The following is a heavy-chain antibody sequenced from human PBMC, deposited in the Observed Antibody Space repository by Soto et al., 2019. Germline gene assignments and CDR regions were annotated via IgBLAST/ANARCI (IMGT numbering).Heavy chain of an antibody. CDR2: SYYTGNT. CDR1: GGSISRGYY. D-gene: IGHD3-22*01. CDR3: ARVFDSSGFFYIFDY. J-gene: IGHJ4*02. Sequence: SETLSLTCTVSGGSISRGYYWSWIRQHPGEGLEWIGFSYYTGNTFYNPSLKSRVTISVDTSKKQFSLELTSVTAADTAVYFCARVFDSSGFFYIFDYWGQGTLVTVS. V-gene: IGHV4-31*03.